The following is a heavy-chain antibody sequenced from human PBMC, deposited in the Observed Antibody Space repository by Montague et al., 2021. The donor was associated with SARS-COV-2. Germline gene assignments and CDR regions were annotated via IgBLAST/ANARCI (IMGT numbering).Heavy chain of an antibody. Sequence: PALVKPTQTLTLTCTFSGFSLSTSGMRVSWIRQPPGKALEWLALIDWDDDKYYSTSLKTRLTISKDTSKNQVVLTMTNMDPVDTATYYCARIRDYDILTGSYSGFDYWGQGTLVTVFS. CDR3: ARIRDYDILTGSYSGFDY. V-gene: IGHV2-70*01. J-gene: IGHJ4*02. CDR1: GFSLSTSGMR. CDR2: IDWDDDK. D-gene: IGHD3-9*01.